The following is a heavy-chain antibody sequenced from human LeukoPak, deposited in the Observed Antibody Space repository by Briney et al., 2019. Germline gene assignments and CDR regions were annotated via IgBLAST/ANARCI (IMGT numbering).Heavy chain of an antibody. CDR2: IYTSGST. CDR1: GVSISSGGYY. CDR3: ARDAVPRYYYDSSGYYLNWFDP. J-gene: IGHJ5*02. Sequence: SQTLSLTCTVSGVSISSGGYYWGWIRQPARTGLEWIVRIYTSGSTNYNPSLKRGITISVDTYKNQFSLKPSSVTAADTAVYYCARDAVPRYYYDSSGYYLNWFDPWGQGTLVTVSS. D-gene: IGHD3-22*01. V-gene: IGHV4-61*02.